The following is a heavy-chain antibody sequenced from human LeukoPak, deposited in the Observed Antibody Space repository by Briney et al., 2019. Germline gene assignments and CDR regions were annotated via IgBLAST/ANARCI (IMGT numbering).Heavy chain of an antibody. J-gene: IGHJ3*02. D-gene: IGHD3-22*01. CDR2: IRYDGSNK. V-gene: IGHV3-30*02. CDR3: AIPYDSSGYHYGDAFDI. CDR1: GFTFSSYG. Sequence: GSLRLSCAASGFTFSSYGMHWVRQAPGKGLEWVAFIRYDGSNKYYADSVKGRFTISRDNSKNTLYLQMNSLRAEDTAVYYCAIPYDSSGYHYGDAFDIWGQGTMVTVSS.